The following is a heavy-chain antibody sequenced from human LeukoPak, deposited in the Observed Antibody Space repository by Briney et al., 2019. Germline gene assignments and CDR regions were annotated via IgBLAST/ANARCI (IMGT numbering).Heavy chain of an antibody. CDR3: ARPYDFWSGYGY. CDR2: INPNSGGT. V-gene: IGHV1-2*02. J-gene: IGHJ4*02. Sequence: ASVKVSCKASGYTFTSYGISWVRQAPGQGLEWMGWINPNSGGTNYAQKFQGRVTMTRDTSISTAYMELSRLRSDDTAVYYCARPYDFWSGYGYWGQGTLVTVSS. D-gene: IGHD3-3*01. CDR1: GYTFTSYG.